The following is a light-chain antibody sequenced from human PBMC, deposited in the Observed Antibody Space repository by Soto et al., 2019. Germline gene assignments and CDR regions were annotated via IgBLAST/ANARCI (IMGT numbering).Light chain of an antibody. CDR3: QQYNKWPPLT. J-gene: IGKJ5*01. V-gene: IGKV3-15*01. Sequence: EIEMMQSPAILSVSPGERVTLSCRASQSVDSKLAWYQQKPGQAPRLLIYGASTRATGIPTRFSGSGSGTEFTLTISSLQSDDLAVYYCQQYNKWPPLTFGQGTRLQIK. CDR2: GAS. CDR1: QSVDSK.